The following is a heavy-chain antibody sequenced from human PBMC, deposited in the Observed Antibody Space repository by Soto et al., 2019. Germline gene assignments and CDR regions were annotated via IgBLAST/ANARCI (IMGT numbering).Heavy chain of an antibody. J-gene: IGHJ6*02. V-gene: IGHV4-34*01. D-gene: IGHD6-19*01. CDR2: INHSGST. CDR3: ARGEYSSGWYDYYYGMDV. Sequence: QVQLQQWGAGLLKPSETLSLTCAVYGGAFSGYYWSWIRQPPGKGLEWIGEINHSGSTNYNPSLKRRGTISVDTAKYPFSLKPGSVTAADTAVYCCARGEYSSGWYDYYYGMDVWGQGTTVTVSS. CDR1: GGAFSGYY.